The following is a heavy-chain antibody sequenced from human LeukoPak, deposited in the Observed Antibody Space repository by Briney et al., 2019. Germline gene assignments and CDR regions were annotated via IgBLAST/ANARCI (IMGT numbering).Heavy chain of an antibody. CDR3: ATAEWEYFYFDS. Sequence: SETLSLTCTVSGGSISSSSYYWGWIRQPPGKGLEWIGSIYYSGSTYYNPSLMSRITISVDRSQNQFSLRMRDVTAADTAVYFCATAEWEYFYFDSWGQGALVAVSS. V-gene: IGHV4-39*07. CDR2: IYYSGST. CDR1: GGSISSSSYY. J-gene: IGHJ4*02. D-gene: IGHD1-26*01.